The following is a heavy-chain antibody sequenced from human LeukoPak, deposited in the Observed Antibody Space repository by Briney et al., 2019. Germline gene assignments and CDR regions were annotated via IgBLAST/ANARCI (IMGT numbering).Heavy chain of an antibody. CDR1: GFTLSSYW. CDR3: AKGGSWRFDY. V-gene: IGHV3-7*01. J-gene: IGHJ4*02. Sequence: GGSLRLSCAASGFTLSSYWTSWVRQAPGKGLEWVANIKQDGSEKCYVDSVKGRFTISRDNAKNSLYLQMNSLRAEDTAVYYCAKGGSWRFDYWGQGTLVTVSS. D-gene: IGHD6-13*01. CDR2: IKQDGSEK.